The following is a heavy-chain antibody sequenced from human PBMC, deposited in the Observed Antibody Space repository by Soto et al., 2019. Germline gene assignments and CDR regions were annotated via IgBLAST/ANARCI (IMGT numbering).Heavy chain of an antibody. Sequence: GESLKISCKGSGYSFTSYWIGWVRQMPGKGLEWMGIIYPGDSDTRYSPSFQGQVTISADKSISTAYLQWSSLKASDTAMYYCARPRSSGWYGGAFDIWGQGTMVTVSS. D-gene: IGHD6-19*01. CDR3: ARPRSSGWYGGAFDI. CDR1: GYSFTSYW. V-gene: IGHV5-51*01. J-gene: IGHJ3*02. CDR2: IYPGDSDT.